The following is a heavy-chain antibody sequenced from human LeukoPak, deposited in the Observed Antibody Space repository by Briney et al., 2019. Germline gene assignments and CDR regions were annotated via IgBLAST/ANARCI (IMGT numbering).Heavy chain of an antibody. Sequence: PGGSLRLSCAASGFTFSSYAMSWVRQAPGKGLEWVSAISGSGGSTYYADSVKGRFTISRDNSKNTLYLQMNSLRAEDTAVYFCARGMAVRPEEGSPNHYWGQGSLVTVSS. CDR1: GFTFSSYA. D-gene: IGHD6-6*01. J-gene: IGHJ4*02. CDR2: ISGSGGST. V-gene: IGHV3-23*01. CDR3: ARGMAVRPEEGSPNHY.